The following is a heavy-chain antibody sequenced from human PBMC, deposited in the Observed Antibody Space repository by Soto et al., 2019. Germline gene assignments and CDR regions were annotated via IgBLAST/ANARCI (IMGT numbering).Heavy chain of an antibody. CDR1: GGSISNYY. Sequence: PSETLSLTCTVSGGSISNYYWSWIRQPPGGGLEWIGHIFYSGSTNYNPALRSRVTMSVDTSKSQFSLKLSSVTAADTAVYYCAKDSGYNYGYFRWFDPWGQGTLVTVSS. D-gene: IGHD5-18*01. V-gene: IGHV4-59*01. CDR2: IFYSGST. CDR3: AKDSGYNYGYFRWFDP. J-gene: IGHJ5*02.